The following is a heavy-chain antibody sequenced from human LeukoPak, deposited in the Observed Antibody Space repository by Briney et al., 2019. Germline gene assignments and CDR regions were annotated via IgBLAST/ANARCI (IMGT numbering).Heavy chain of an antibody. J-gene: IGHJ6*03. CDR1: GFTFSSYS. Sequence: GGSLRLSCAASGFTFSSYSMNWVRQAPGKGLEWVSSISSSSSYIYYADSVKGRFTISRDNAKNSLYLQMNSLRAEDTAVYYCAREITIFGVVITSYYMDVWGKGTTVTVSS. V-gene: IGHV3-21*01. CDR3: AREITIFGVVITSYYMDV. CDR2: ISSSSSYI. D-gene: IGHD3-3*01.